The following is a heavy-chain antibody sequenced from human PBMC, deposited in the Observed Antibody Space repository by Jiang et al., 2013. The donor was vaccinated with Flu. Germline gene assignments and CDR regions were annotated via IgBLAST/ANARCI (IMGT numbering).Heavy chain of an antibody. CDR2: ISYGGTT. J-gene: IGHJ4*02. D-gene: IGHD2-15*01. CDR3: ASTPPQIDC. CDR1: GAFISSSRHL. V-gene: IGHV4-39*07. Sequence: GSGLVKPSETLSLTCAVSGAFISSSRHLWGWIRQPPGSGLEWIGSISYGGTTYYNPSLKGRASISVDTSNNQFSLKLTSVSAADTALYYCASTPPQIDCWGQGTLVTVSS.